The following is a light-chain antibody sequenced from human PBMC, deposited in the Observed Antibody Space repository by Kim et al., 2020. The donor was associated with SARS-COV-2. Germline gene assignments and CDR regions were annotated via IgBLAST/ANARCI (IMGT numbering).Light chain of an antibody. Sequence: SYELTQPPSVSVVPGKTATITCGGNNIGSKSVHWYQQKPGQAPGLVIYYDSDRPSGISERFSGSNSGHTATLTITRVEAGDEADYYCQVWDGSRDHWVFGGGTKVTVL. CDR2: YDS. V-gene: IGLV3-21*04. J-gene: IGLJ3*02. CDR3: QVWDGSRDHWV. CDR1: NIGSKS.